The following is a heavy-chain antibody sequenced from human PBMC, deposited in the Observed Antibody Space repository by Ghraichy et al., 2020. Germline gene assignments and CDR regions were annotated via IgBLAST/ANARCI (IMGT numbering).Heavy chain of an antibody. D-gene: IGHD2-15*01. CDR1: GFTFSYAW. V-gene: IGHV3-15*07. CDR2: IKSKTDGGTA. Sequence: GGSLRLSCAASGFTFSYAWMNWVRQAPGKGLEWVGRIKSKTDGGTADYAAPVKGRFTISRDDSKNTLYLQMNSLKTEDTAVYYCTTDFCSGGSCYSRDWGQGTLVTVSS. CDR3: TTDFCSGGSCYSRD. J-gene: IGHJ4*02.